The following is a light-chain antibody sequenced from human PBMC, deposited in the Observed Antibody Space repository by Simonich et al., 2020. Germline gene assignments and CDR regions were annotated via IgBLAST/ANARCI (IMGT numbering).Light chain of an antibody. CDR3: QQSYSTPLT. Sequence: DIQMTQSPSSLSASVGDRVTITFRPSQSITSYLNWYQQKPGKAPKLLIYAASSLQSGVPSRFSGSGSGTDFTLTISSLQPEDFATYYCQQSYSTPLTFGGGTKVEIK. V-gene: IGKV1-39*01. J-gene: IGKJ4*01. CDR1: QSITSY. CDR2: AAS.